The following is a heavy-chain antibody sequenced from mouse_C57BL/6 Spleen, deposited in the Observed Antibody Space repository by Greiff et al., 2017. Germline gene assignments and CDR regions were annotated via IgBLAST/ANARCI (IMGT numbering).Heavy chain of an antibody. Sequence: VQLQQPGAELVRPGSSVTLSCKASGYTFTSYWMHWVKQRPIQGLEWIGNIDPSDSATHYNQKFKDKATLTVDKSSSTAYMQLSSLTSEDSAVYYCAHTAQATGFAYWGQGTLVTVSA. V-gene: IGHV1-52*01. D-gene: IGHD3-2*02. CDR2: IDPSDSAT. CDR3: AHTAQATGFAY. CDR1: GYTFTSYW. J-gene: IGHJ3*01.